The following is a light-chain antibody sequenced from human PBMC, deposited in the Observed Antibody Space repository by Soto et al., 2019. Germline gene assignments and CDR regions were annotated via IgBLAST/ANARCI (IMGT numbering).Light chain of an antibody. CDR3: HQRQSWPRT. CDR1: QAVNTR. CDR2: LTS. Sequence: EIVLTQSPATLSSFPGDRVTLSCRASQAVNTRLAWYQHKPGQAPRLLIYLTSNRAADIPARFSGSGSETDFTLTISDVEPEDFAVYYCHQRQSWPRTFGQGTKVDIK. V-gene: IGKV3-11*01. J-gene: IGKJ1*01.